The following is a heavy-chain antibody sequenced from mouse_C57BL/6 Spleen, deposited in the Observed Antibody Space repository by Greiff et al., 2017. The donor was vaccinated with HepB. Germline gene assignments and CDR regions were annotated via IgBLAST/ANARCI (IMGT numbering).Heavy chain of an antibody. CDR1: GFNIKNTY. CDR3: ARNPDSSGTRYFDY. Sequence: EVKLVESVAELVRPGASVKLSCTASGFNIKNTYMHWVKQRPEQGLEWIGRIDPANGNTKYAPKFQGKATITADTSSNTAYLQLSSLTSEDTAIYYCARNPDSSGTRYFDYWGQGTTLTVSS. CDR2: IDPANGNT. V-gene: IGHV14-3*01. D-gene: IGHD3-2*02. J-gene: IGHJ2*01.